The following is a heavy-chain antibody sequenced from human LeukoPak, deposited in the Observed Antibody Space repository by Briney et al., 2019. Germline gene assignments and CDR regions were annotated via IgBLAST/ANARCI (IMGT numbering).Heavy chain of an antibody. CDR1: GYPFTDYY. Sequence: VEISFKGSGYPFTDYYLHWVRQAPGQGLEWVGYINPRDGGTSSPQNFRGRVTMTTDASSSTAYMELSRLTSDDTAIYYCAREGNGLLSKDVDYWGQGTLVTVYS. J-gene: IGHJ4*02. CDR3: AREGNGLLSKDVDY. V-gene: IGHV1-2*02. D-gene: IGHD2-15*01. CDR2: INPRDGGT.